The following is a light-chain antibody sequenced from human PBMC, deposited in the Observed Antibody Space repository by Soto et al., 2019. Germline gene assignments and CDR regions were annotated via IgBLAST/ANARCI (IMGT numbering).Light chain of an antibody. CDR2: GAS. Sequence: ETVMSQSPVTLSVSQGERAPLSCRASQSIASNLAWYHEKAGQAPRVLIYGASSRAPGVPVRFRGSGSGTEFTITITSLQYEDVSVYYCQQYNNWPLTFGQGTMVDI. J-gene: IGKJ1*01. CDR3: QQYNNWPLT. CDR1: QSIASN. V-gene: IGKV3-15*01.